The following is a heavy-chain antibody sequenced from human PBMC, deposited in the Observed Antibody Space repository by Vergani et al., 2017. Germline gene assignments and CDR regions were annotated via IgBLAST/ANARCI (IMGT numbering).Heavy chain of an antibody. V-gene: IGHV1-18*04. D-gene: IGHD2-15*01. Sequence: QVQLVQSGAEVKKPGASVKVSCKASGYTFTSYGISWVRQAPGQGLEWMGWISAYNGNTYYAPKLQGRVTMTTDTSTSTAYMEMRSLRSDDTAVYYCARDRIGYCSGGSCYSGSNCWGEGSLVTVSS. CDR2: ISAYNGNT. CDR1: GYTFTSYG. CDR3: ARDRIGYCSGGSCYSGSNC. J-gene: IGHJ4*02.